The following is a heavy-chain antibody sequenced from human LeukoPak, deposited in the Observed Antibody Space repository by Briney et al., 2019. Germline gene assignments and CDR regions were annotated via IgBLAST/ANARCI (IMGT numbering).Heavy chain of an antibody. J-gene: IGHJ3*01. Sequence: GGSLRLSCAASGFTFSNAWMSWVRQAPGKGLEWVGRIKSKTDGGTTDYAAPVKGRFTISRDDSKTTLFLQMNSLKTEDTAVYYCTSRTGGFWSGPFHYWGQGTMVTVSS. D-gene: IGHD3-3*01. CDR3: TSRTGGFWSGPFHY. CDR2: IKSKTDGGTT. CDR1: GFTFSNAW. V-gene: IGHV3-15*01.